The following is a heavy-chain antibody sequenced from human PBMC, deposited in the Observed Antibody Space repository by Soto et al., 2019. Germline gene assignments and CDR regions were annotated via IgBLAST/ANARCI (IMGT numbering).Heavy chain of an antibody. CDR3: AKDATRTSGWYYFDY. Sequence: GGSLRLSCAASGFTFSILAMGWVRQAPGKGLEWVSVIDYSGGTTYYTDSVKGRFIISRDNSKKMLYLQMNSLRAEDTAVYYCAKDATRTSGWYYFDYWGQGALVTVS. CDR2: IDYSGGTT. D-gene: IGHD6-19*01. V-gene: IGHV3-23*01. CDR1: GFTFSILA. J-gene: IGHJ4*02.